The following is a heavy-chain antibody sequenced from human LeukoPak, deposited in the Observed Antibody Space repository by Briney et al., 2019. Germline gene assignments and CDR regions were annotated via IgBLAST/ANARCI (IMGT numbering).Heavy chain of an antibody. Sequence: SETLSLTCTVSGGSISSSSYYWGWIRQPPGKGLEWIGSIYYSGSTYYNPSLKSRVTISVDTSKNQFSLKLSSVTAADTAVYYCAKHYYDSSGYYAYWGQGTLVTVSS. V-gene: IGHV4-39*07. D-gene: IGHD3-22*01. J-gene: IGHJ4*02. CDR1: GGSISSSSYY. CDR3: AKHYYDSSGYYAY. CDR2: IYYSGST.